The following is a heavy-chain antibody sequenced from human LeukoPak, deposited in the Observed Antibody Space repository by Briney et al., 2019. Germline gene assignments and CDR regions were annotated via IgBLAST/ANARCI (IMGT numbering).Heavy chain of an antibody. CDR2: ISYDGSNK. CDR1: GFTFSSYA. V-gene: IGHV3-30-3*01. J-gene: IGHJ5*02. Sequence: GGSLRLSCAASGFTFSSYAMHWVRQAPGKGLEWVAVISYDGSNKYYADSVKGRFTISRDNSKNTLYLQMNSLRAEDTAVYYCARDLGYSYALNWFDPWGQGTLVTVSS. CDR3: ARDLGYSYALNWFDP. D-gene: IGHD5-18*01.